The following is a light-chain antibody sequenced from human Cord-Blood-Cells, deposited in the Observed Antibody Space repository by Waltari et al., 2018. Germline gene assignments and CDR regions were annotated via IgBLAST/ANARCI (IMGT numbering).Light chain of an antibody. J-gene: IGKJ3*01. CDR3: QQSYSTPRT. Sequence: DIQMTQSPSSLSASVGERVTITCRASQSISSYLNWYQQKRGKAPNLLSYAASSLQSGVPSRFSGSGSGTDFTLTISSLQPEDFATYYCQQSYSTPRTFGPGTKVDIK. CDR1: QSISSY. CDR2: AAS. V-gene: IGKV1-39*01.